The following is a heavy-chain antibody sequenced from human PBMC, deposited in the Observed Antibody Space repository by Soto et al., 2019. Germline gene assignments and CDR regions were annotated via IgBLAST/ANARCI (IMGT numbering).Heavy chain of an antibody. CDR2: ISSSSSTI. J-gene: IGHJ4*02. D-gene: IGHD3-16*02. V-gene: IGHV3-48*01. Sequence: EVQLVESGGGLVQPGGSLRLSCAASGFTFSSYSMNWVRQAPGKGLEWVSYISSSSSTIYYADSVKGRFTISRDNAKNSLYLQMNSLRAEDTAVYYCARETYYDYIWGSYRSTPSWGQGTLVTVSS. CDR3: ARETYYDYIWGSYRSTPS. CDR1: GFTFSSYS.